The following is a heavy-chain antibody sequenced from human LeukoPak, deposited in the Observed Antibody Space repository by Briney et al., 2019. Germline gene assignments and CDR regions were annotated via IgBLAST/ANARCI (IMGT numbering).Heavy chain of an antibody. CDR3: AKEGGPARPGLDS. J-gene: IGHJ4*02. D-gene: IGHD6-6*01. V-gene: IGHV4-59*11. Sequence: SETLSLTCTVSGASMSGHYWTWIRQAPGTGLEWIGNIYHTGSTSYNPALESRVTISLDTSNNQFSLRLTSVTAADTAVYYCAKEGGPARPGLDSWGQGTLVTVSS. CDR2: IYHTGST. CDR1: GASMSGHY.